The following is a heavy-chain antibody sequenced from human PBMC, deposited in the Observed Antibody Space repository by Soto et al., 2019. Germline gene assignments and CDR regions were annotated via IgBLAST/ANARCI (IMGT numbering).Heavy chain of an antibody. CDR3: TQFDY. CDR2: ISHSGST. CDR1: GGSISSSNL. J-gene: IGHJ4*02. V-gene: IGHV4-4*02. Sequence: QVQLQESGPGLVKPSGTLSLTCAVSGGSISSSNLWSWVRQPPGKGLEWIGKISHSGSTNYNPSLASRVTISVDKSKNHFSLKLSSGTAADTAVYDCTQFDYWGQGTLVTVSS.